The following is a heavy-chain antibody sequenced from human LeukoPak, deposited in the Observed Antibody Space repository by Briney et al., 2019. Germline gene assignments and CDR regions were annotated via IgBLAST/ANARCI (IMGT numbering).Heavy chain of an antibody. CDR3: ATEANGYFLY. Sequence: ASVKVSCKVSGYTLTQLSIPWVRQAPGKGLEWMGGFDPEDGETIYAQQFQGGLTMTEDTSTDTAYMEVSSLTTEDTAVYYCATEANGYFLYWGQGTLVTVSS. CDR1: GYTLTQLS. CDR2: FDPEDGET. V-gene: IGHV1-24*01. D-gene: IGHD3-22*01. J-gene: IGHJ4*02.